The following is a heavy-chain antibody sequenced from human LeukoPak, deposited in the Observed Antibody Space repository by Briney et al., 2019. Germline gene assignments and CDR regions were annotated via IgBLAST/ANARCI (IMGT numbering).Heavy chain of an antibody. V-gene: IGHV1-18*04. CDR1: GYTFTSYG. J-gene: IGHJ4*02. CDR3: ARNSSRGYSGYDAGGDY. CDR2: ISAYNGNT. D-gene: IGHD5-12*01. Sequence: EASVKVSCKASGYTFTSYGISWVRQAPGQGLEWMGWISAYNGNTNYAQKLQGRVTMTTDTSTSTAYMELRSLRSDDTAVYYCARNSSRGYSGYDAGGDYWDQGTLVTVSS.